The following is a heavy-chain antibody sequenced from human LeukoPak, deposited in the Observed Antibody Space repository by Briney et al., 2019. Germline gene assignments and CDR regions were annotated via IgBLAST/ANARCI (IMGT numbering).Heavy chain of an antibody. Sequence: KPSETLSLTCAVSGGSISSSNWWSWVRQPPGKGLEWIGEIYHSGSTNYNPSLKSRVTMSVDTSKNQFSLKLSSVTAADTAVYYCARDLASGWYDWFDPWGQGTLVTVSS. J-gene: IGHJ5*02. CDR2: IYHSGST. CDR3: ARDLASGWYDWFDP. D-gene: IGHD6-19*01. CDR1: GGSISSSNW. V-gene: IGHV4-4*02.